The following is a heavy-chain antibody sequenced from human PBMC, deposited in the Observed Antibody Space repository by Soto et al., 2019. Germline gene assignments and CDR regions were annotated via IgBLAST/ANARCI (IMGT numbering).Heavy chain of an antibody. CDR3: ARDPGRSRDRWRVRQVEDGEYYRMDV. J-gene: IGHJ6*02. CDR2: IIPIFDTA. V-gene: IGHV1-69*06. Sequence: SVKVSCKASGGTFSSYGISWVRQAPGQGLEWMGGIIPIFDTAKYAQKFQGRVTITADKSTSTAYMEVSSLRSEDTAVYYCARDPGRSRDRWRVRQVEDGEYYRMDVWGQGTTVTVSS. CDR1: GGTFSSYG. D-gene: IGHD4-17*01.